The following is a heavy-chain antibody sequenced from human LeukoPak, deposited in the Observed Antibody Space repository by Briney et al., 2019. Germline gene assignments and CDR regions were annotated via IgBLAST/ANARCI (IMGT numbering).Heavy chain of an antibody. CDR1: GFTFRSYA. V-gene: IGHV3-30*04. CDR3: ARGTYSTPLDY. D-gene: IGHD6-13*01. CDR2: ISYGGSNK. Sequence: GRSLRLSCAAYGFTFRSYARQWVPQAPGKGLEGVAVISYGGSNKYYADSVKGRFTSSRDNSKNKLYLQMNSLRAEDTAVYYCARGTYSTPLDYWGQGTLVTVSS. J-gene: IGHJ4*02.